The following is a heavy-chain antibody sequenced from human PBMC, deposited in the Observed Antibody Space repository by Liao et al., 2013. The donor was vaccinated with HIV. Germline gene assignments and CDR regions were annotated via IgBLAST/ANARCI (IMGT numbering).Heavy chain of an antibody. CDR3: ARGQRWIQLCDF. CDR1: GGSFSGHS. Sequence: QLQQWGAGLVKPSETLSLTCAVNGGSFSGHSWSWIRQSPGTGLEWIGEVSHTGTTNYNPSLKSRVIISVDTSKNQFSLKLNSVTAADTAVYYCARGQRWIQLCDFWGQGTLVTVSS. CDR2: VSHTGTT. J-gene: IGHJ4*02. D-gene: IGHD5-18*01. V-gene: IGHV4-34*01.